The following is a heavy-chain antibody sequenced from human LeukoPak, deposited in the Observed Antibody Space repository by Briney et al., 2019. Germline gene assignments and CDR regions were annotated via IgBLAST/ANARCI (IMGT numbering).Heavy chain of an antibody. D-gene: IGHD4-11*01. CDR3: ARGSSPWRGYSNYGGDFDY. J-gene: IGHJ4*02. CDR2: IIPNFGTA. Sequence: GASVKVSCKASGGTFSSYAISWVRQAPGQGLEWMGGIIPNFGTANYAQKFQGRVTITTDESTSTAYMELSSLRSEDTAVYYCARGSSPWRGYSNYGGDFDYWGQGTLVTVSP. CDR1: GGTFSSYA. V-gene: IGHV1-69*05.